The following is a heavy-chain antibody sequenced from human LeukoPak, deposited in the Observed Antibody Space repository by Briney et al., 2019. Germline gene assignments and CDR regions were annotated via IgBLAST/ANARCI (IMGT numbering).Heavy chain of an antibody. D-gene: IGHD1-14*01. CDR3: ARGRNFLYS. CDR1: GYTFIGFY. CDR2: RTPKTGST. J-gene: IGHJ5*02. V-gene: IGHV1-8*01. Sequence: ASVEVSCKTSGYTFIGFYITLVRQGTRQGLGGMGWRTPKTGSTGYGEKFLGRVSMTRDTSINTAYMELSSLTLDDSAVYFCARGRNFLYSWGQGTLVTVSS.